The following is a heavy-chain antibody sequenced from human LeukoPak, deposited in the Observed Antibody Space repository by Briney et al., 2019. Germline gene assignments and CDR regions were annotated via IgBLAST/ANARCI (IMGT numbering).Heavy chain of an antibody. D-gene: IGHD3-10*01. V-gene: IGHV1-2*02. J-gene: IGHJ4*02. CDR1: GYTFTGDY. CDR3: AKGGGWFEYYFDY. Sequence: ASVKVSCKASGYTFTGDYIYWVRQAPGQGLEWMGWINPKSGGTKYAQKFHGRVTITRDTSLSTAYMELSRLRSYYTAVYYCAKGGGWFEYYFDYWGQGTLVTVSS. CDR2: INPKSGGT.